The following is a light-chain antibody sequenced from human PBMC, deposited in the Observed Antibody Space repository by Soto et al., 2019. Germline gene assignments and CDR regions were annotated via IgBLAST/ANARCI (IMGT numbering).Light chain of an antibody. J-gene: IGKJ1*01. Sequence: EIVLTQSPATLSLSPGERATLSCRASQSVSSYLAWYQQNPGQAPRLLIYDASNRATGIPARFSGSGSGTDFTLTISSLEPEDFAVYYCQQSSNWPPWTFGQGTKVEIK. CDR3: QQSSNWPPWT. CDR2: DAS. CDR1: QSVSSY. V-gene: IGKV3-11*01.